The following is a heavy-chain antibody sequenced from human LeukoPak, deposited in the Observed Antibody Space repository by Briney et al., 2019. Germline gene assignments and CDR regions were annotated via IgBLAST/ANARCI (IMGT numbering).Heavy chain of an antibody. CDR2: IKQDGSEK. Sequence: GGSLRLSCTVSGFTFSSYWMSWVRQAPGKGLERVANIKQDGSEKYYVDSVKGRFTISRDNAKNSLYMQMNSLRAEDTAMYYCARKNGLDVWGQGTTVTVPS. CDR1: GFTFSSYW. V-gene: IGHV3-7*01. J-gene: IGHJ6*02. CDR3: ARKNGLDV.